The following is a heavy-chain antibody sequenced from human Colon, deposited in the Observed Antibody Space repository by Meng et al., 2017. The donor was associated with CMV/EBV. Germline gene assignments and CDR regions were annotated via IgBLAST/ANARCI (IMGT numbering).Heavy chain of an antibody. CDR3: ARQSGWYCFDS. D-gene: IGHD6-19*01. J-gene: IGHJ4*02. CDR1: GASVPSSTW. Sequence: TCPVSGASVPSSTWCGSVRQSPVKVLEWIGEIFNSESTNYDPSLESRVTISVDKSKNQFSLKLNSVTAADTAVYYCARQSGWYCFDSWGPGTLVTVSS. CDR2: IFNSEST. V-gene: IGHV4-4*02.